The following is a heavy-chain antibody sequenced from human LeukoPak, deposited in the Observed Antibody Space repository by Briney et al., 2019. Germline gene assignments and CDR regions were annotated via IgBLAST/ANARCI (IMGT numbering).Heavy chain of an antibody. J-gene: IGHJ4*02. V-gene: IGHV4-39*01. D-gene: IGHD6-19*01. CDR1: GGSISSYY. CDR3: ASGGVYSSGWYKLY. CDR2: IYYSGST. Sequence: PSETLSLTCTVSGGSISSYYWGWIRQPPGKGLEWIGSIYYSGSTYYNPSLKSRVTISVDTSKNQFSLKLSSVTAADTAVYYCASGGVYSSGWYKLYWGQGTLVTVSS.